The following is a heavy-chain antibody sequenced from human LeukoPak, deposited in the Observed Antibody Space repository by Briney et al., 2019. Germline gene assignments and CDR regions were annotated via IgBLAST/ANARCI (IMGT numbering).Heavy chain of an antibody. CDR2: IKSKIDGETR. V-gene: IGHV3-15*07. J-gene: IGHJ4*02. Sequence: GGSLRLSCAGSGHTFSRAWMNWVRQIPGKGLEWVGRIKSKIDGETRDYAAPVKDRFTISRDDSQNTLYLQMNSLKTEDTAVYYCTTGWTSTSHDGYWDQGTLVIVSS. D-gene: IGHD1-1*01. CDR3: TTGWTSTSHDGY. CDR1: GHTFSRAW.